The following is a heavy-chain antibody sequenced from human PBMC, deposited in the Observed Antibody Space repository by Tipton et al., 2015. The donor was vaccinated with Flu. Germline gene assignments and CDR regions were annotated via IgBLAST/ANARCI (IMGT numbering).Heavy chain of an antibody. Sequence: TLSLTCSVSGGSISSGSYYWGWIRQPPGMGLEWIENFYYSGSTYYNPSLRSRVTISVDTSKNQFSLKLRSVTAADTAVYYCARGSGSYGSRLDYWGQGTLVTVSS. CDR3: ARGSGSYGSRLDY. CDR2: FYYSGST. J-gene: IGHJ4*02. V-gene: IGHV4-39*01. CDR1: GGSISSGSYY. D-gene: IGHD1-26*01.